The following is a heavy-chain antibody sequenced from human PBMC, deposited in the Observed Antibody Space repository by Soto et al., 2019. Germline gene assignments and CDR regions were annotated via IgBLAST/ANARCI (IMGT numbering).Heavy chain of an antibody. D-gene: IGHD1-26*01. CDR1: GYTFTNYF. CDR3: AREEGALDY. V-gene: IGHV1-46*01. Sequence: AASGKVSCKASGYTFTNYFIHWVRQAPGEGLEWMGIINPGDDSTTYAQKFQGRVTVTKDTSTSTVYMELSSLRSDDTAMYYCAREEGALDYWGQGTLVTVSS. CDR2: INPGDDST. J-gene: IGHJ4*02.